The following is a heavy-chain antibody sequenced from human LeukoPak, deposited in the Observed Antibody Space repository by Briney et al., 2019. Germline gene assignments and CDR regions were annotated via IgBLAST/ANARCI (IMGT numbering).Heavy chain of an antibody. CDR3: ARDLTSVPTR. Sequence: GGSLTLSCAASGFTFSSHSMNWVRQAPGKGLEWVSYISSSSITTHYADSVKGRFTISRDNAKNSLYLQMNSLRDEDTAVYYCARDLTSVPTRWGQGTLVTVSS. D-gene: IGHD4-17*01. CDR2: ISSSSITT. V-gene: IGHV3-48*02. CDR1: GFTFSSHS. J-gene: IGHJ4*02.